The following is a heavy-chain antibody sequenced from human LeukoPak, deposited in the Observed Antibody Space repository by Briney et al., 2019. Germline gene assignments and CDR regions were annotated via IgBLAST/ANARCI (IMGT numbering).Heavy chain of an antibody. CDR2: IYPGAFDP. V-gene: IGHV5-51*01. J-gene: IGHJ4*02. CDR3: ARSSDYVFDS. D-gene: IGHD4-17*01. CDR1: GSHFNGYW. Sequence: GAALEISWKTSGSHFNGYWIGGGRQEAGKGLEGMGVIYPGAFDPKSSPSFQGQVTISADSSITTAYLQWSSLTASDTAMYYCARSSDYVFDSWGQGTLVTVSS.